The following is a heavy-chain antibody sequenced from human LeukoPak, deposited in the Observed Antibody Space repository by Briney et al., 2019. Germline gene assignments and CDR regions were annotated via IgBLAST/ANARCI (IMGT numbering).Heavy chain of an antibody. CDR2: IYTSGST. CDR3: ARGSRYYDFWSGYDYYYYYMDV. V-gene: IGHV4-61*02. D-gene: IGHD3-3*01. CDR1: GGSISSGSYY. Sequence: SETLSLTCTVSGGSISSGSYYWSWIRQPAGKGLEWIGRIYTSGSTNYNPSLKSRVTISVDTSKNQFSLKLSSVTAADTAVYYCARGSRYYDFWSGYDYYYYYMDVWGKGTTVTVSS. J-gene: IGHJ6*03.